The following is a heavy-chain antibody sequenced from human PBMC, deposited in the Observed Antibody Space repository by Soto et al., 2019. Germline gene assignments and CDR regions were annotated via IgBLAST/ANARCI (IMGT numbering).Heavy chain of an antibody. CDR2: TYFRSKWYN. D-gene: IGHD5-12*01. J-gene: IGHJ5*02. CDR3: AKGDNLGPKTGYAFDP. Sequence: SQTLSPTCAISGDSVSSNTASLNLIMQSPSRGLEWLGRTYFRSKWYNDYAVSVKSRIIINPDTSNNQFSLQLNSVTPEDTAVYFCAKGDNLGPKTGYAFDPWGQGIMVTVSS. CDR1: GDSVSSNTAS. V-gene: IGHV6-1*01.